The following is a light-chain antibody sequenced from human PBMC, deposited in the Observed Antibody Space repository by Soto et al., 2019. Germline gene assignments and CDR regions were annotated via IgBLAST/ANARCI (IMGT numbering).Light chain of an antibody. CDR3: GTCDSSLSAVV. CDR1: SSNLGNNY. J-gene: IGLJ2*01. V-gene: IGLV1-51*01. CDR2: DNN. Sequence: QSVLTQPPSVSAAPGQKVTISCSGSSSNLGNNYVSWYQQLPGTAPKLLIYDNNKRPSGIPDRFSGSKSGTSATLGITGLQTGDEADYYCGTCDSSLSAVVFGGGTKVTVL.